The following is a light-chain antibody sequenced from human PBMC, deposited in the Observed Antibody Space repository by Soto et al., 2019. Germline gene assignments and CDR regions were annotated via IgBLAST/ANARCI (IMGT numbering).Light chain of an antibody. V-gene: IGKV1-5*03. Sequence: QMTQSCATLYVPVPVIVTTTFRASENINTYLAWYQQKPGKAPKLLIYEASTLESGVPSRFSGSGSGAEFTLTIIMLQPEDFARYQSQVDASYRPRFGEGTK. CDR2: EAS. CDR1: ENINTY. CDR3: QVDASYRPR. J-gene: IGKJ1*01.